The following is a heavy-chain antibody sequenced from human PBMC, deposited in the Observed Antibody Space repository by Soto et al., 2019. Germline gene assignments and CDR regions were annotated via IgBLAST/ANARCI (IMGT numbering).Heavy chain of an antibody. D-gene: IGHD4-17*01. V-gene: IGHV1-18*01. CDR3: ARPSGSYGDYAWSLKY. Sequence: QVQLVQSGAEVKKPGASVKVSCKASGYTFTGYSVGWVRQAPGQGLDWMGWISAYNGNTTYAQKFQDRLTMTTDAATSTAYMELRSLRSDDTAVYYCARPSGSYGDYAWSLKYWGQGTLVTVSS. CDR2: ISAYNGNT. CDR1: GYTFTGYS. J-gene: IGHJ4*02.